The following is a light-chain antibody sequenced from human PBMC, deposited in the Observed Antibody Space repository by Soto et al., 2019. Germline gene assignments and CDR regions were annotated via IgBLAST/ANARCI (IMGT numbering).Light chain of an antibody. J-gene: IGLJ2*01. V-gene: IGLV4-69*01. CDR1: SGHSSYA. Sequence: QSVLTQSPSASASMRASVKLTCTLSSGHSSYAIAWHQQQPEKGPWYLMKLNSDGSHSKGDAIPDRFSGSSSGAERYLTISSLQSEDEGDDYCQTWGSGIRVVFGGGTKLTVL. CDR3: QTWGSGIRVV. CDR2: LNSDGSH.